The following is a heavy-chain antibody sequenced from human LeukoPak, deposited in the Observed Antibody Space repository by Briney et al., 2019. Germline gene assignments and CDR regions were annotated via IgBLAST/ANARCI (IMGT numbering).Heavy chain of an antibody. CDR2: IIPILGIA. CDR3: ARAVGPIIVGATRGLYYFDY. D-gene: IGHD1-26*01. V-gene: IGHV1-69*04. CDR1: GGTFSSYA. J-gene: IGHJ4*02. Sequence: SVKVSCKASGGTFSSYAISWVRQAPGQGLEWMGRIIPILGIANYAQKFQGRVTITTDESTSTAYMELSSLRSEDTAVYYCARAVGPIIVGATRGLYYFDYWGQGTLVTVSS.